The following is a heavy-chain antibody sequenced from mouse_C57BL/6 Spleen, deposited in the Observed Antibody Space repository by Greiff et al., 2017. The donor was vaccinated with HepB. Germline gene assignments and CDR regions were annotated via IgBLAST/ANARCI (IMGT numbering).Heavy chain of an antibody. D-gene: IGHD2-4*01. V-gene: IGHV5-17*01. Sequence: EVKLMESGGGLVKPGGSLKLSCAASGFTFSDYGMHWVRQAPEKGLEWVAYISSGSSTIYYADTVKGRFTISRDNAKNTLFLQMTSLRSEDTAMYYCARPFYDYDGYWYFDVWGTGTTVTVSS. CDR3: ARPFYDYDGYWYFDV. J-gene: IGHJ1*03. CDR2: ISSGSSTI. CDR1: GFTFSDYG.